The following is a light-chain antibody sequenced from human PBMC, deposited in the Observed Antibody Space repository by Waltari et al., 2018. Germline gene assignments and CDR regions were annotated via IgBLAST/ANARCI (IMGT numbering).Light chain of an antibody. Sequence: QSALTQPASVSGSPGLSITISCTGTSSDVGGYNYVSWYQQHPGKAPKLIIYDVSDRSLCISDLFSGSKSGNTASLPSSGLQAEDEADYYCSSYSGRSARLYVFGSGTKVTVL. CDR3: SSYSGRSARLYV. J-gene: IGLJ1*01. CDR2: DVS. V-gene: IGLV2-14*03. CDR1: SSDVGGYNY.